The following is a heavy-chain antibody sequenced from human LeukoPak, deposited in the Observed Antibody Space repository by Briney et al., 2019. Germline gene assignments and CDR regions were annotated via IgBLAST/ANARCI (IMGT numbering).Heavy chain of an antibody. CDR1: GYTFTSYA. J-gene: IGHJ4*02. D-gene: IGHD2-15*01. CDR2: FNTNTGNP. CDR3: ARGYCSGGSCPTFIDY. Sequence: ASVKVSCKASGYTFTSYAMNWVRQAPGQGLEWMGWFNTNTGNPTYAQGFTGRFVFSLDTSVSTAYLQISSLKAEDTAVYYCARGYCSGGSCPTFIDYWGQGTLLTVSS. V-gene: IGHV7-4-1*02.